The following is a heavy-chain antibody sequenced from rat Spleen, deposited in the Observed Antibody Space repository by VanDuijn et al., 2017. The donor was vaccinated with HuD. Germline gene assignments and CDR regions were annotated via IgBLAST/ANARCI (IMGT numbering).Heavy chain of an antibody. J-gene: IGHJ2*01. V-gene: IGHV5-29*01. CDR2: ISYAGSST. D-gene: IGHD1-11*01. CDR1: GFTFSDHY. Sequence: EVQLVESDGGLVQPGRSLKLSCVASGFTFSDHYMAWVRQAPTKGLEWVATISYAGSSTYYRDSVKGRFTISRDNAKSTLYLQMDSLRSEDTATYYCARHSTEAPDYWGQGVMVTVSS. CDR3: ARHSTEAPDY.